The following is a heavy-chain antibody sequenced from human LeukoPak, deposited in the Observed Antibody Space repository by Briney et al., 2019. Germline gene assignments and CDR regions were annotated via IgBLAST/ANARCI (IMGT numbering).Heavy chain of an antibody. V-gene: IGHV1-18*01. D-gene: IGHD3-22*01. CDR3: AGRSGGYYDSSGYYRGYYFDY. J-gene: IGHJ4*02. CDR1: GYTFTSYG. Sequence: ASVKVSCKASGYTFTSYGISWVRQAPGQGLEWMGWISAYNGNTNYARKLQGRVTMTTDTSTSTAYMELRSLRSDDTAVYYCAGRSGGYYDSSGYYRGYYFDYWGQGTLVTVSS. CDR2: ISAYNGNT.